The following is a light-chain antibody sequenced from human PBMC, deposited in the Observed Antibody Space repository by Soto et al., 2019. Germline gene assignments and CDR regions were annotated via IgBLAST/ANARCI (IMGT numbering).Light chain of an antibody. Sequence: QSVLTHPASVSGSPEQSITITCTGTSSDVGGYNYVSWYQQHPGRAPKLMISGVSNRPSGVSNRFSGSKSGNTASLTISGLQTEDEADYYCISYTTSVTYVFGTGTKVTVL. CDR3: ISYTTSVTYV. V-gene: IGLV2-14*01. CDR2: GVS. J-gene: IGLJ1*01. CDR1: SSDVGGYNY.